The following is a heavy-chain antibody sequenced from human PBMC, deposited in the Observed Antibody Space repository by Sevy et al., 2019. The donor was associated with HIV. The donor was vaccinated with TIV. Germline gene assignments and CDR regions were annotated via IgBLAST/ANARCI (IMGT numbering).Heavy chain of an antibody. V-gene: IGHV1-24*01. Sequence: ASVKVSCMVSGYTLSELSMHWVRQAPGKGLEWMGSFDPEDDETIYPQKFQGRVTMTEDTSTDTAYMELNNLRSEDTAVYYCATTKDYYDSSGSPFDYWGQGTLVTVSS. CDR3: ATTKDYYDSSGSPFDY. D-gene: IGHD3-22*01. J-gene: IGHJ4*02. CDR2: FDPEDDET. CDR1: GYTLSELS.